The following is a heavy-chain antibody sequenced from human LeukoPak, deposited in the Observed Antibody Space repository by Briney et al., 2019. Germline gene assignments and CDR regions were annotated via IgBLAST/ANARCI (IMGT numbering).Heavy chain of an antibody. D-gene: IGHD6-13*01. CDR2: INHSGST. CDR3: ARLHRRGSWYGNWFDP. Sequence: SETLSLTCAVYGGSFSGYYWSWIRQPPGKGLEWIGEINHSGSTNYNPSLKSRVTISVDTSKNQFSLKLSSVTAADTAVYYCARLHRRGSWYGNWFDPWGQGTLVTVSS. V-gene: IGHV4-34*01. CDR1: GGSFSGYY. J-gene: IGHJ5*02.